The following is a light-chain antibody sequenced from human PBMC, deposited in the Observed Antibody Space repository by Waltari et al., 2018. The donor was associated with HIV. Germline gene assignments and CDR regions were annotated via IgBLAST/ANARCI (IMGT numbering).Light chain of an antibody. CDR2: RNN. CDR1: SSNIGSNY. Sequence: QSVLTQPPSASGTPGQRVTITWSGSSSNIGSNYGYWYQQLPGTAHKLLIYRNNQRPSGFPDRFSGSKAGTSASLAISGLRSEDEADYYCAAWDDSLSGYVFGTGTKVTVL. CDR3: AAWDDSLSGYV. J-gene: IGLJ1*01. V-gene: IGLV1-47*01.